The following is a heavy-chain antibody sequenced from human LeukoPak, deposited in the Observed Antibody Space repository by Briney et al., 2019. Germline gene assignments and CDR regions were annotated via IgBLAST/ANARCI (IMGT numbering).Heavy chain of an antibody. D-gene: IGHD4-17*01. V-gene: IGHV4-39*01. J-gene: IGHJ3*02. Sequence: SETLSLTCAVYGGSFSGYYWGWIRQPPGKGLEWIGSIYYSGSTYYNPSLKSRVTISVDTSKNQFSLKLSSVTAADTAVYYCARPVTTTPDDAFDIWGQGTMVTVSS. CDR3: ARPVTTTPDDAFDI. CDR1: GGSFSGYY. CDR2: IYYSGST.